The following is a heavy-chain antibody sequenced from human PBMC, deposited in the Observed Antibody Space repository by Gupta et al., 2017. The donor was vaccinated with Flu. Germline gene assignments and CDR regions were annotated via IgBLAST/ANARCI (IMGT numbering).Heavy chain of an antibody. CDR2: ISPSGDST. J-gene: IGHJ4*02. CDR1: GYTFTNHY. D-gene: IGHD3-10*01. Sequence: QEQVVQSGAEVKKPGASVKASCEASGYTFTNHYMHWVRQAPGQRLGLMGVISPSGDSTRYAQKFQGRVTVTRDTSTSTVYMELNSLGSEDTAVYYCVSELASTGMLGYWGQGTLVTVSS. CDR3: VSELASTGMLGY. V-gene: IGHV1-46*01.